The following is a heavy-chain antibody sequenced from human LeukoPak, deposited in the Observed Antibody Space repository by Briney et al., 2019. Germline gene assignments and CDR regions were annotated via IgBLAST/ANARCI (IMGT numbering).Heavy chain of an antibody. V-gene: IGHV1-18*01. J-gene: IGHJ4*02. CDR3: ARVYNYYDTSGYYLGNYFDY. CDR2: ISTYNGNT. CDR1: GYTFTSYD. Sequence: GASVKVSCKASGYTFTSYDITWVRQAPGQGLEWMGWISTYNGNTNNAQKLQGRVTMTTDTSTSTAYMELRSLRSDDTAVYYCARVYNYYDTSGYYLGNYFDYWGRGTLVTVSS. D-gene: IGHD3-22*01.